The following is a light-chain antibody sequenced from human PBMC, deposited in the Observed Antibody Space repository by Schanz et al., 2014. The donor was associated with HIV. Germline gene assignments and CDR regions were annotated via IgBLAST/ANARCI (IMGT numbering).Light chain of an antibody. V-gene: IGLV1-40*01. J-gene: IGLJ2*01. CDR3: ATWAINLNAPV. CDR2: ANS. Sequence: QSVLTQPPSVSAAPGQRVTISCTGSSSNIGAGFDVHWYQQLPGTAPKLLIYANSNRPSGVPDRFSASKSGTSASLVISGLQSEDEADYYCATWAINLNAPVFGGGAKLTVL. CDR1: SSNIGAGFD.